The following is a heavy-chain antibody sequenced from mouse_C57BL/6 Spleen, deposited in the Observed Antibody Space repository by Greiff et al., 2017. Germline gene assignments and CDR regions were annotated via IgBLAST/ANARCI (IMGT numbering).Heavy chain of an antibody. CDR1: GYTFTSYW. V-gene: IGHV1-69*01. CDR3: AIATQATLWFAD. D-gene: IGHD3-2*02. Sequence: QVQLQQPGAELVMPGASVKLSCTASGYTFTSYWMHWVKQRPGQGLEWIGEIDPSDSYTTYNQKFKGKSTLTVNKSSSTAYMQLSSLTSEDSSVNYCAIATQATLWFADWGQGTLVTVSA. CDR2: IDPSDSYT. J-gene: IGHJ3*01.